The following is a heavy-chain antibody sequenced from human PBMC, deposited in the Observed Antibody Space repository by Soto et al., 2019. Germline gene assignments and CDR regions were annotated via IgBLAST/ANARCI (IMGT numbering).Heavy chain of an antibody. CDR2: ISWNSGTI. V-gene: IGHV3-9*01. Sequence: EVQLVDSGGGLVQPGRSLRLSCAASGFTFDDYAMHWVRQVPGKGLEWVSGISWNSGTIDYADSVKGRFTISRDNGKNALYLQMNSLKREDTAFYYCARDQFGDPINYFDYWGQGTLVTVSS. CDR3: ARDQFGDPINYFDY. J-gene: IGHJ4*02. CDR1: GFTFDDYA. D-gene: IGHD4-17*01.